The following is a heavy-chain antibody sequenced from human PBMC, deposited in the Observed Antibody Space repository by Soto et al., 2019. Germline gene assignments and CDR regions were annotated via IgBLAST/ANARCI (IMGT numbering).Heavy chain of an antibody. J-gene: IGHJ4*02. D-gene: IGHD3-3*01. CDR3: ARAGTTIFGVVTSFDY. CDR1: GFTFSSYS. Sequence: GGSLRLSCAASGFTFSSYSMNWVRQAPGKGLEWVSSISSSSSYIYYADSVKGRFTISRDNAKNSLYLQMNSLRAEDTAVYYCARAGTTIFGVVTSFDYWGQGTLVTVSS. V-gene: IGHV3-21*01. CDR2: ISSSSSYI.